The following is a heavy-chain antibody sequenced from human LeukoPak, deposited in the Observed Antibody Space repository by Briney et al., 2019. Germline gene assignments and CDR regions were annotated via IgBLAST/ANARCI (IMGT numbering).Heavy chain of an antibody. CDR2: IHTSGSA. D-gene: IGHD5-18*01. Sequence: WETLSLTCSVSGASIDTYYWSWIRQPAGKGLEWIGHIHTSGSANYNPSLKSRVTISVDTSKNQFSLKLSSVTAADTAVYYCASQRGYSYGYALDPWGQGTLVTVSS. CDR1: GASIDTYY. CDR3: ASQRGYSYGYALDP. V-gene: IGHV4-4*07. J-gene: IGHJ5*02.